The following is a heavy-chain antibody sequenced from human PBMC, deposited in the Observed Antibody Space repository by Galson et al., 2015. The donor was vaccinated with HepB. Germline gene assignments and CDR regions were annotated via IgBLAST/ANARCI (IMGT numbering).Heavy chain of an antibody. D-gene: IGHD7-27*01. Sequence: PALVKPTQTLTLTCTFSGFSLSTSGVGVGWIRQPPGKALEWLALIYWSDDKRYSPSLKSRLTITKDASKKRVVLTMTNMDPVDTGTYYCAYSRKLGMNFDYWGQGTLVTVSS. CDR2: IYWSDDK. J-gene: IGHJ4*02. CDR3: AYSRKLGMNFDY. V-gene: IGHV2-5*01. CDR1: GFSLSTSGVG.